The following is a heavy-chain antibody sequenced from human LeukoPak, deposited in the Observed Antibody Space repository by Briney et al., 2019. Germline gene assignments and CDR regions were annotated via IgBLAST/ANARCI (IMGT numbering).Heavy chain of an antibody. D-gene: IGHD4-17*01. V-gene: IGHV1-18*01. CDR2: ISAYNGNT. CDR1: GYTFTSYG. J-gene: IGHJ5*02. CDR3: ARVVVDYGDYGWFDP. Sequence: ASVKVSCKASGYTFTSYGISWVRQAPGQGLEWMGWISAYNGNTNYAQKLQGRVTMTTDTSTSTAYMELRSLRSDDTAVYYCARVVVDYGDYGWFDPWGQGTLVTVSS.